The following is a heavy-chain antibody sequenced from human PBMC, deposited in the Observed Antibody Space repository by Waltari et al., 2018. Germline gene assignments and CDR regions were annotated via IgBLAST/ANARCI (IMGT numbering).Heavy chain of an antibody. CDR1: GGPISSGSYY. J-gene: IGHJ5*02. V-gene: IGHV4-61*02. D-gene: IGHD3-10*01. CDR3: ARDHLGLWFRELKVNWFDP. CDR2: IYTSGST. Sequence: QVQLQESGPGLVKPSQTLSLTCTVSGGPISSGSYYWSWIRQPAGKGLEWIGPIYTSGSTNSNPALKSRVTRSVDTSKNQFSLKLSSVTAADTAVYYCARDHLGLWFRELKVNWFDPWGQGTLVTVSS.